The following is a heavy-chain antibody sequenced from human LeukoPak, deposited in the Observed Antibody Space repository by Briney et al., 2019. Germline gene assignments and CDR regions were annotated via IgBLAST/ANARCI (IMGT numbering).Heavy chain of an antibody. CDR1: GGSFSGYY. V-gene: IGHV4-34*01. CDR2: INHSGST. J-gene: IGHJ6*03. Sequence: SETLSLTCAVYGGSFSGYYWSWIRQPPGKGLEWIGEINHSGSTNYNPSLKSRLTISVDTSKNQFSLKLSSVTAADTAVYYCARGGGYYYYMDVWGKGTTVTVSS. CDR3: ARGGGYYYYMDV.